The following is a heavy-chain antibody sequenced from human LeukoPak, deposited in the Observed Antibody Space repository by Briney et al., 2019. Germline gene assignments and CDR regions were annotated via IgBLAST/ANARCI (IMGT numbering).Heavy chain of an antibody. V-gene: IGHV3-30*03. CDR3: ALNGREVPSGAFDI. CDR2: ISNDGSRK. J-gene: IGHJ3*02. Sequence: GGSLRLSCAPSGFTFSRHGMLWVRQAPGKGLEWVAIISNDGSRKYYAHSVEGRFTISRDNSKNTLYLQMNSLRAEDTAVYYCALNGREVPSGAFDIWGQGTMVTVSS. CDR1: GFTFSRHG. D-gene: IGHD3-16*02.